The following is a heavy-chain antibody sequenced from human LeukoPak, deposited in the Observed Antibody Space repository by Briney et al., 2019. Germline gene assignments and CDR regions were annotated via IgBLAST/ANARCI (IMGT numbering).Heavy chain of an antibody. CDR3: TTALLWFGELSPDY. CDR2: IQSKTDGGTT. CDR1: GYTFSNAW. D-gene: IGHD3-10*01. V-gene: IGHV3-15*01. J-gene: IGHJ4*02. Sequence: PGGSLRLSCAASGYTFSNAWMSWVRQAPGKGLEWVGRIQSKTDGGTTDYAAPVKGRFTISRDDSKNTLYLQMNSLKTEDTAVYYCTTALLWFGELSPDYWGQGTLVTVSS.